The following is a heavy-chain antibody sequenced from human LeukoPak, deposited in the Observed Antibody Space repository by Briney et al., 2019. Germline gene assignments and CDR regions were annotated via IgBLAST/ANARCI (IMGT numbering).Heavy chain of an antibody. CDR3: ERDRGDSSGPQEPNWFDP. CDR2: MWYSGST. D-gene: IGHD6-19*01. J-gene: IGHJ5*02. CDR1: GGSISSSNYY. V-gene: IGHV4-39*02. Sequence: SETLSLTCTVSGGSISSSNYYWGWIRQPPGKGLEWIGSMWYSGSTYDNPSRKIRVTISVDTAKNQFALKLSSVNAEDTAVYYCERDRGDSSGPQEPNWFDPWGQGTLVTVSS.